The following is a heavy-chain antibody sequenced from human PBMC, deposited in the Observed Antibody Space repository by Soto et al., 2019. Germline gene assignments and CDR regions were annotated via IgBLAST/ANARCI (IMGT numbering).Heavy chain of an antibody. CDR3: ARRWGSAADY. D-gene: IGHD2-15*01. J-gene: IGHJ4*02. Sequence: PSETLSLTCTVSGGSISSYYWSWIRQPPGKGLEWIGYIYYSGSTNYNPSLKSRVTISVDTSKNQFSLKLSFVTAADTAVYYCARRWGSAADYWGQGTLVTVSS. CDR2: IYYSGST. CDR1: GGSISSYY. V-gene: IGHV4-59*08.